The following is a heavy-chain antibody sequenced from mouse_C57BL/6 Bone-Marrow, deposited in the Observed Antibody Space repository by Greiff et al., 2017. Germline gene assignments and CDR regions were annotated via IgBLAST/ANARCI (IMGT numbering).Heavy chain of an antibody. CDR2: IDPSDSYT. Sequence: QVQLQQPGAELVMPGASVKLSCKASGYTFTSYWMHWVKQRPGQGLEWIGEIDPSDSYTNYNQKFKGKSTLTVDKYSSTAYMQLSSLTSEDSAVYYCAREVSSGYYAMDYWGQGTSVTVSS. J-gene: IGHJ4*01. CDR3: AREVSSGYYAMDY. D-gene: IGHD3-2*02. CDR1: GYTFTSYW. V-gene: IGHV1-69*01.